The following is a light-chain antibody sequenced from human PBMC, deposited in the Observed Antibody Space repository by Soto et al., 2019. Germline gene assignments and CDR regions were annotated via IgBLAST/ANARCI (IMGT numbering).Light chain of an antibody. J-gene: IGKJ3*01. Sequence: DIVMTQSPDSLVVSLGERATINCKSSQTVLYSSNNKYYLAWYQQKPGQPPKLLIYWASTRESGVPDRFSGSGSGTDFTLTISSLQAEDVAVYYCQQYYSTPFTFGPGTKVDIK. CDR2: WAS. V-gene: IGKV4-1*01. CDR1: QTVLYSSNNKYY. CDR3: QQYYSTPFT.